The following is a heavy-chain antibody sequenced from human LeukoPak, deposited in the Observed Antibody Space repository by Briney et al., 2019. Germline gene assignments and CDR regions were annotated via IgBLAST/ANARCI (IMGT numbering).Heavy chain of an antibody. Sequence: GGSLRLSCAASGFTVSSNYMSWVRQAPGKGLEWVSVIYSGGSTYYADSVKGRFTISRDNSKNTLYLQMNSLRAEDTAVYYCARAGIVVVITTNNWFDPWGQGTLVTVSS. D-gene: IGHD3-22*01. J-gene: IGHJ5*02. CDR2: IYSGGST. CDR1: GFTVSSNY. V-gene: IGHV3-66*01. CDR3: ARAGIVVVITTNNWFDP.